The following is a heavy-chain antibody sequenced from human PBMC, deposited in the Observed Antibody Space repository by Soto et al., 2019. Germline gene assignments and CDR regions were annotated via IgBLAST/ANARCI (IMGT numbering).Heavy chain of an antibody. CDR1: GYSFSTYW. J-gene: IGHJ3*02. D-gene: IGHD5-18*01. Sequence: PGESLKISCKGSGYSFSTYWIGWVRQMPGKGLEWMGIVFPGDSDTVYSPSFQGQVTISADRSINTAYLQWSSPKASDTAMYYCARHDRSGYTPGDHAFDIWGQGTMVTVSS. CDR2: VFPGDSDT. CDR3: ARHDRSGYTPGDHAFDI. V-gene: IGHV5-51*01.